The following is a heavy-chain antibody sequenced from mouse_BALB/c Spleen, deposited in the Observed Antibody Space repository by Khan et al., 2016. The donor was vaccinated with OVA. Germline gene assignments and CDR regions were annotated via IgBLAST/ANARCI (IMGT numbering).Heavy chain of an antibody. D-gene: IGHD1-1*01. Sequence: DLVKPGASVKLSCRASGYTFTSYWINWIKQRPGQGLEWIGRIAPGSGSNYYIEMFKGKATLTVDTSSSTAYIQLNSLSSEDSAVYFCERENYYGRSRYAMDYWGQGTSVTVSS. CDR3: ERENYYGRSRYAMDY. J-gene: IGHJ4*01. CDR1: GYTFTSYW. CDR2: IAPGSGSN. V-gene: IGHV1S41*01.